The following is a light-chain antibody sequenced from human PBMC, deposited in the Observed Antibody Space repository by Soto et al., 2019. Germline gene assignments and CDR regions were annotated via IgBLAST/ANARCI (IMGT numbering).Light chain of an antibody. CDR3: ASRDETLNGHWL. CDR1: SSNIGSNY. J-gene: IGLJ3*02. Sequence: QSVLTQPPSASGTPGQKVTISCSGSSSNIGSNYVSWYQQLPGTAPTLLIYRTDQRPSGVPDRFSASKSGTSASLAISGLRSEDAADYYCASRDETLNGHWLFGGGTKLTVL. CDR2: RTD. V-gene: IGLV1-47*01.